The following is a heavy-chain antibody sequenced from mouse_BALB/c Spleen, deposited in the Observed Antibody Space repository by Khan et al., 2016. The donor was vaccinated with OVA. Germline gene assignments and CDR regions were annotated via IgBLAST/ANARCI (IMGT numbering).Heavy chain of an antibody. CDR2: ISYGGST. V-gene: IGHV3-2*02. J-gene: IGHJ4*01. CDR3: ARKNYYGYAMDY. D-gene: IGHD1-1*01. CDR1: GYSITSDYA. Sequence: VQLKESGPGLVKPSQSLSLTCTVTGYSITSDYAWDWIRQFPGNKLEWMGSISYGGSTSYNPSLKSRISIPRDTSKNQFFLQLNSVTTEDTATYYCARKNYYGYAMDYWGQGTSVTVSS.